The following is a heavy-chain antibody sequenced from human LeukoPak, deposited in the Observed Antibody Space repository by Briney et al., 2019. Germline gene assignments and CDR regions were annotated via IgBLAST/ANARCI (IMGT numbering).Heavy chain of an antibody. CDR2: INHSGST. CDR1: GGSFSGYY. D-gene: IGHD1-1*01. Sequence: SETLSLTCAVYGGSFSGYYWSWIRQTPGKGLEWIGEINHSGSTNYNPSLKSRVTISVDTSKNQFSLKLSSVTAADTAVYYCAREKGTSDYWGQGTLVTVSS. V-gene: IGHV4-34*01. J-gene: IGHJ4*02. CDR3: AREKGTSDY.